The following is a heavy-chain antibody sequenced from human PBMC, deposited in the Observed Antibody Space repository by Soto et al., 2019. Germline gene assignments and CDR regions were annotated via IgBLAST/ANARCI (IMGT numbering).Heavy chain of an antibody. CDR1: GYSFTNND. CDR3: ARMETFGSLNWFDP. CDR2: MNPGSGDT. V-gene: IGHV1-8*01. J-gene: IGHJ5*02. Sequence: ASWKFSFQSSGYSFTNNDVSWVRQATGQGLEWMGWMNPGSGDTGYAQKFQGRVTMTRDISIATAYMELSSLRSDDTAIYYCARMETFGSLNWFDPWGRGTLVTVSS. D-gene: IGHD3-16*01.